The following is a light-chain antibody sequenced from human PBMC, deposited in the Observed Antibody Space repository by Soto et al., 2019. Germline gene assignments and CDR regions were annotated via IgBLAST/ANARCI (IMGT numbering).Light chain of an antibody. V-gene: IGKV4-1*01. Sequence: IVLTQSPDSLAVSLGERATINCKSSQSVFYSSNDKNFLTWYQQKPGQPPKLLIYWASTRESGVPDRFSGSGSGTDFTLTISSLQAEDVAVYYCHQYYSAPWTFGQGTKVEIK. J-gene: IGKJ1*01. CDR1: QSVFYSSNDKNF. CDR2: WAS. CDR3: HQYYSAPWT.